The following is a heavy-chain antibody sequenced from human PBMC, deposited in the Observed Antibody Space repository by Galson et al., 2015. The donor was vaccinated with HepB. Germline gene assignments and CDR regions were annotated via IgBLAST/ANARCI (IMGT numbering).Heavy chain of an antibody. CDR2: INPNSGGT. J-gene: IGHJ4*02. CDR3: ARVETYYDFWSGYYGYFDY. CDR1: GYTFTSYD. V-gene: IGHV1-2*02. Sequence: SVKVSCMASGYTFTSYDINWVRQATGQGLEWMGWINPNSGGTNYAQKFQGRVTMTRDTSISTAYMELSRLRSDDTAVYYCARVETYYDFWSGYYGYFDYWGQGTLVTVSS. D-gene: IGHD3-3*01.